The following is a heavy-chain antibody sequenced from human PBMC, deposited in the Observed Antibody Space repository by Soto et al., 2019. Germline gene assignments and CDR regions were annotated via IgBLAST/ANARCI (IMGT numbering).Heavy chain of an antibody. CDR3: AREVPSRYFYL. J-gene: IGHJ2*01. V-gene: IGHV4-34*01. D-gene: IGHD1-1*01. CDR1: GASFSDSY. CDR2: INHSGST. Sequence: QVRLQQWGAGLLKPSETLSLTCAVSGASFSDSYWNWIRQPPGKGLEWIGEINHSGSTICNTSLEGRVTLSLDTSRKQFTLTMRSATAADTAVYYCAREVPSRYFYLWGRGTPVTVSS.